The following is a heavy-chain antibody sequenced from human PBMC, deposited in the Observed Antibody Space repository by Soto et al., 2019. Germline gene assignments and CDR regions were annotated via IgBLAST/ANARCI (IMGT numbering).Heavy chain of an antibody. D-gene: IGHD2-15*01. V-gene: IGHV4-30-4*01. J-gene: IGHJ6*02. CDR3: AREVVVAARPERYYYYGMDV. CDR2: IYYSGST. Sequence: PSETLSLTCTVSGGSISSGDYYWSWIRQPPGKGLEWIGYIYYSGSTYYNPSLKSRVTISVDTSKNQFSLKLSSVTAADTAVYYCAREVVVAARPERYYYYGMDVCGQGTTVTVSS. CDR1: GGSISSGDYY.